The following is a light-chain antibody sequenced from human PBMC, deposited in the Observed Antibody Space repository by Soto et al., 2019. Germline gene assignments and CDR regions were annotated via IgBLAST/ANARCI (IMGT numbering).Light chain of an antibody. CDR1: SSDVGTYNL. Sequence: QSALTQPASVSGSPGQSISISCTAPSSDVGTYNLVSWYQQHPDKAPKVILYEGTKRPSGVSPRFSGSQSGNTASLTISGLQPEDEADYFCYSFAGTDTVSYVFGPGTKLTVL. V-gene: IGLV2-23*03. J-gene: IGLJ1*01. CDR2: EGT. CDR3: YSFAGTDTVSYV.